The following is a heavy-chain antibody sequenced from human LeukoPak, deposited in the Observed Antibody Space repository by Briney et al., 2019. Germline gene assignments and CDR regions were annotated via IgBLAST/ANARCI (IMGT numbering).Heavy chain of an antibody. CDR2: ICGSGDTT. CDR3: ARDTFQPGLIDS. Sequence: GGSLRLSCDASGFTFSNYAMSWVRQAPGKGLEWVSSICGSGDTTYHANSVKGRFTISRDNARNTLYLQLSSLRAEDSGVYYCARDTFQPGLIDSWGQGTLVTVSS. D-gene: IGHD2-2*01. CDR1: GFTFSNYA. J-gene: IGHJ4*02. V-gene: IGHV3-23*01.